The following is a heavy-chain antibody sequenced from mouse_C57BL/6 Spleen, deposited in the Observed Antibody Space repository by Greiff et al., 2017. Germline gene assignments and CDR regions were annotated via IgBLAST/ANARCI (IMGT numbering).Heavy chain of an antibody. D-gene: IGHD2-4*01. Sequence: QVHVKQPGAELVRPGSSVKLSCKASGYTFTSYWMHWVKQRPIQGLEWIGNIDPSDSETHYNQKFKDKATLTVDKSSSTAYMQLSSLTSEDSAVYYCARWDYDYFDYWGQGTTHTVSS. J-gene: IGHJ2*01. CDR1: GYTFTSYW. CDR3: ARWDYDYFDY. V-gene: IGHV1-52*01. CDR2: IDPSDSET.